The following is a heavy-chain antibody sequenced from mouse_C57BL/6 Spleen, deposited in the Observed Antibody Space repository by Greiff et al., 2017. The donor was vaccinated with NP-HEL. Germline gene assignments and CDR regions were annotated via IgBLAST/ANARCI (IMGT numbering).Heavy chain of an antibody. D-gene: IGHD4-1*01. V-gene: IGHV1-54*01. J-gene: IGHJ2*01. CDR1: GYAFTNYL. CDR2: INPGSGGT. Sequence: VQLQQSGAELVRPGTSVKVSCKASGYAFTNYLIEWVKQRPGQGLEWIGVINPGSGGTNYNEKFKGKATLTADKSSSTAYMQLSSLTSEDSAVYFCARNDWDGDYWGQGTTLTVSS. CDR3: ARNDWDGDY.